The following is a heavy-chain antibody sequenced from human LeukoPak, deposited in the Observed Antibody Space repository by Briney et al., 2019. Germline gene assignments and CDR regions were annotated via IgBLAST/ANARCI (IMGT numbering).Heavy chain of an antibody. D-gene: IGHD3-22*01. J-gene: IGHJ4*02. Sequence: PGGSLRLSCAASEFTFSNYWIHWVRQAPGKGLVWVSRINSDGSGTNYADSVKGRFTISRDNSNNTLYLQMKGLRAEDTAVYYCAKVRDYDSSGYSDYWGQGNLVTVSS. CDR2: INSDGSGT. V-gene: IGHV3-74*01. CDR1: EFTFSNYW. CDR3: AKVRDYDSSGYSDY.